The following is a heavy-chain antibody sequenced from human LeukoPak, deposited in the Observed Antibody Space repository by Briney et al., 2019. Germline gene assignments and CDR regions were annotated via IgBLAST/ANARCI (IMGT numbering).Heavy chain of an antibody. CDR3: AREENTSGYCFDY. D-gene: IGHD2/OR15-2a*01. J-gene: IGHJ4*02. CDR1: GFAFSSYW. CDR2: IWYDGSNK. V-gene: IGHV3-33*08. Sequence: GGSLRLSCAASGFAFSSYWMHWVRQAPGKGLEWVAVIWYDGSNKYYADSVKGRFTISRDNSKNTLYLQMNSLRAEDTAVYYCAREENTSGYCFDYWGQGTLVTVSS.